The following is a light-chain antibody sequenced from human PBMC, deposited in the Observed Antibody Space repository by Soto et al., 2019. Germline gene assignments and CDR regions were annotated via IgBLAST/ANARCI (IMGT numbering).Light chain of an antibody. CDR2: SDD. CDR1: SSNIGKNA. V-gene: IGLV1-44*01. CDR3: GAWDDSLSGLV. J-gene: IGLJ3*02. Sequence: QSVLTQPPSASATPGQRVIISCSGSSSNIGKNAVKWYQQFPGTAPKLLIHSDDQRPSGVPDRFSGSKSGTSASLTISGLQSEDEAHYYCGAWDDSLSGLVFGGGPKVTVL.